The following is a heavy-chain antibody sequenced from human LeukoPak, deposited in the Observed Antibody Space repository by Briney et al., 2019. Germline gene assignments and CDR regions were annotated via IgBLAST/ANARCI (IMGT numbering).Heavy chain of an antibody. D-gene: IGHD2-2*02. Sequence: TGGSLRLSCAASGFTFSNYAMSGVRQAPGKGLEWFSTISGSGGNTYYADSVKGRCTISRDNSENTLYLQMNSLRAEDTAVYYCAKDESGYCTSSSCYKWFDPWGQGTLVTVSS. CDR2: ISGSGGNT. CDR1: GFTFSNYA. V-gene: IGHV3-23*01. J-gene: IGHJ5*02. CDR3: AKDESGYCTSSSCYKWFDP.